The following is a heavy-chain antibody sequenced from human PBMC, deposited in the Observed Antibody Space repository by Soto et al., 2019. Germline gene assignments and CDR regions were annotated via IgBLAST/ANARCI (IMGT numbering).Heavy chain of an antibody. V-gene: IGHV3-7*03. CDR1: GFTFSSYW. J-gene: IGHJ6*02. CDR2: IKQDGSEK. CDR3: ARDRSTYYDFWSGYYQYYYYGMDV. Sequence: GGSLRLSYAASGFTFSSYWMSWVRQAPGKGLQWVANIKQDGSEKYYVDSVKGRFTISRDNAKNSLYLQMNSLRAEDTAVYYCARDRSTYYDFWSGYYQYYYYGMDVWGQGTTVTVSS. D-gene: IGHD3-3*01.